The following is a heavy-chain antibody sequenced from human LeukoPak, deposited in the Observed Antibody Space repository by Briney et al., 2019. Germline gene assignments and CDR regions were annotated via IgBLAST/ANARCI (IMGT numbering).Heavy chain of an antibody. CDR1: GFTFSRYA. CDR3: ARGAYVMKDAFDI. D-gene: IGHD3-10*02. J-gene: IGHJ3*02. V-gene: IGHV3-30-3*01. CDR2: ISYDGSNK. Sequence: GSLRLSCAASGFTFSRYALHWVRQAPGKGLEWVALISYDGSNKYYADSVKGRFTISRDNAKNSLYLQMNSLRAEDTAVYYCARGAYVMKDAFDIWGQGTMVTVSS.